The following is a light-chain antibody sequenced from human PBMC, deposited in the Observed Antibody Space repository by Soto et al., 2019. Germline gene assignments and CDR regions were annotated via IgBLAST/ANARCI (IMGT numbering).Light chain of an antibody. J-gene: IGKJ4*01. CDR2: AAS. Sequence: DIQMTQSPSSLSASVGDRVTITCRASQSISSYLNWYRQKPGKAPKLLIYAASSLQSGVPSRFSGSGSGTDFTLTISSLQPEDFATYYCQQSYSSPLTLGGGTKVEIK. CDR3: QQSYSSPLT. V-gene: IGKV1-39*01. CDR1: QSISSY.